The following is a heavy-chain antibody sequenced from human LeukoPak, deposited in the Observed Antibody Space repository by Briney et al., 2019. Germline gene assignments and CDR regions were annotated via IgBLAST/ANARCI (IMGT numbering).Heavy chain of an antibody. Sequence: SETLSLTCTVSGGSLSSSYWSWIRQPPGKGLEWIGYIYYSGSTNYNPSLKSRVTISVDTSKNQFSLKLSSVTAADTAVYYCARGCSGGSCPVEYWGQGTLVTVCS. CDR2: IYYSGST. V-gene: IGHV4-59*01. D-gene: IGHD2-15*01. CDR3: ARGCSGGSCPVEY. J-gene: IGHJ4*02. CDR1: GGSLSSSY.